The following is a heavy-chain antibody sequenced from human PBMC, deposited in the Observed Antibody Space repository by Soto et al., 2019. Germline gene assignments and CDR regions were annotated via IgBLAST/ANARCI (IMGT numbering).Heavy chain of an antibody. CDR3: ARDKTVLRFLEWSDRGYYFDY. V-gene: IGHV1-2*04. J-gene: IGHJ4*02. D-gene: IGHD3-3*01. CDR2: INPNSGGT. Sequence: ASVKVSCKASGYTFTGYYMHWVRQAPGQGLEWMGWINPNSGGTNYAQKFQGWVTMTRDTSISTAYMELSRLRSDDTAVYYCARDKTVLRFLEWSDRGYYFDYWGQGTLVTVSS. CDR1: GYTFTGYY.